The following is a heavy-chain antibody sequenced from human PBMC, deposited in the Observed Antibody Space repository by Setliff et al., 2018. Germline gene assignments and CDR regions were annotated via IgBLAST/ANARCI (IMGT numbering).Heavy chain of an antibody. CDR2: ISPYSGKT. D-gene: IGHD2-2*01. V-gene: IGHV1-18*01. CDR1: GYNLITLG. CDR3: ARGPPDFVVVPAAAKFDY. Sequence: ASVKVSCKTSGYNLITLGINWVRQAPGQGLEWVGWISPYSGKTDYAQKFQDRVIMTIDSATTTAYMELKTLRSDDTAVYYCARGPPDFVVVPAAAKFDYWGQGTLVTVSS. J-gene: IGHJ4*02.